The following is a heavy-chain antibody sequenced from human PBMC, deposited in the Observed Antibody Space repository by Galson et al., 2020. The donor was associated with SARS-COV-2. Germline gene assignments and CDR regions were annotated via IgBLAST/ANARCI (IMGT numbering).Heavy chain of an antibody. CDR2: IYYSGST. CDR3: ARDGALVRPSAFDI. J-gene: IGHJ3*02. Sequence: SETLSLTCTVSGGSISSGGYYWSWIRQHPGKGLEWLGYIYYSGSTYYNPSLKSRVTISVDTSKNQFSLKLSSVTAADTAVYYCARDGALVRPSAFDIWGQGTMVTVSS. CDR1: GGSISSGGYY. D-gene: IGHD6-6*01. V-gene: IGHV4-31*03.